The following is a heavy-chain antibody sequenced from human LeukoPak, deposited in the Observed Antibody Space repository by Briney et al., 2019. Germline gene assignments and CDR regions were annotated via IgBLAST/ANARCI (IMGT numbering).Heavy chain of an antibody. J-gene: IGHJ4*02. Sequence: GGSLRLSCAASGFTFSSYATSWVRQAPGKGLEWVSAISGSGGSTYYADSVKGRFTISRDNSKNTLYLQMNSLRAEDTAVYYCANSRGLSAVLRFLEWSVGYFDYWGQGTLVTVSS. CDR2: ISGSGGST. CDR3: ANSRGLSAVLRFLEWSVGYFDY. D-gene: IGHD3-3*01. V-gene: IGHV3-23*01. CDR1: GFTFSSYA.